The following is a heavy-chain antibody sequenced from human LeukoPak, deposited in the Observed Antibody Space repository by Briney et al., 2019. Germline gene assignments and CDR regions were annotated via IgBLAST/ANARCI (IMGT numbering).Heavy chain of an antibody. CDR2: ISGSGGST. V-gene: IGHV3-23*01. Sequence: PGGSLRLSCAASGFTLRSYDMSWVRQAPGKGLEWVSAISGSGGSTYYADSVKGRFTISRDNSKNTLYLQMNSLRAEDTAVYYCAKEKVNYGDFDYWGQGTLVTVSS. CDR1: GFTLRSYD. D-gene: IGHD4-17*01. CDR3: AKEKVNYGDFDY. J-gene: IGHJ4*02.